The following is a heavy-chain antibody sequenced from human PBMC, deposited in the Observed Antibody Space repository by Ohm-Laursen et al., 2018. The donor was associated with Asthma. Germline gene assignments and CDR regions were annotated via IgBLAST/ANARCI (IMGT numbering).Heavy chain of an antibody. CDR2: ISGSGGST. CDR3: ARGELDYGDYQGWFDP. V-gene: IGHV3-23*01. Sequence: GSLKLSCSASGFTFSSYAMSWVRQAPGKGLEWVSAISGSGGSTYYADSVKGRFTISRDNSKNTLYLQMNSLRAEDTAVYYCARGELDYGDYQGWFDPWGQGTLVTVSS. D-gene: IGHD4-17*01. CDR1: GFTFSSYA. J-gene: IGHJ5*02.